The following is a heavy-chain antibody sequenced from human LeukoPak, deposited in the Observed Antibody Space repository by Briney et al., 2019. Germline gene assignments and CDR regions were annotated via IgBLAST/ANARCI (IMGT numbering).Heavy chain of an antibody. D-gene: IGHD6-6*01. CDR1: GGTFSSYA. Sequence: ASVKVSCKASGGTFSSYAISWVRQAPGQGLEWMGGIIPIFGTANYAQKFQGRVTITTDESTSTAYMELSSLRSEDTAVYYCARDKSYSSSSFDYWGQGTLVAVSS. CDR2: IIPIFGTA. V-gene: IGHV1-69*05. CDR3: ARDKSYSSSSFDY. J-gene: IGHJ4*02.